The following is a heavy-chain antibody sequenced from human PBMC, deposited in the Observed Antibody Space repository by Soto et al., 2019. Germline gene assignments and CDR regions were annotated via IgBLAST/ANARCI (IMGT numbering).Heavy chain of an antibody. V-gene: IGHV1-69*13. J-gene: IGHJ6*02. CDR1: GGTFSSYA. Sequence: GASVKVSCKASGGTFSSYAISWVRQAPGQGLEWMGGIIPIFGTANYAQKFQGRVTITADESTSTAYMELSSLRSEDTAVYYCAREGTTTLTTASYYYYGMDIWGQGTTVTVS. CDR2: IIPIFGTA. D-gene: IGHD4-17*01. CDR3: AREGTTTLTTASYYYYGMDI.